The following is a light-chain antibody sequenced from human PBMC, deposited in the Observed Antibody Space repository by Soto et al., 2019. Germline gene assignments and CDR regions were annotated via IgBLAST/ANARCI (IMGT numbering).Light chain of an antibody. V-gene: IGKV1-39*01. Sequence: DIKMTQSPSSLSASVGDRVTITCRTSQSISGYLNWYRHKPGKAPKLLIYAASSLQSGVPSRFSGSGSGTDFTLTISSLQSEDFAVYYCQQYNNWPQTFGQGTKVDIK. CDR3: QQYNNWPQT. CDR1: QSISGY. CDR2: AAS. J-gene: IGKJ1*01.